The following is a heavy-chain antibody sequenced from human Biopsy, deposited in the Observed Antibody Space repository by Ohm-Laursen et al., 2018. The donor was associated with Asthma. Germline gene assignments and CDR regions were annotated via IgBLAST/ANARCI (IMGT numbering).Heavy chain of an antibody. V-gene: IGHV1-69*01. CDR1: GDSFSNYA. D-gene: IGHD5-12*01. CDR2: IIPIFGTA. J-gene: IGHJ6*02. CDR3: ARGYSGSDRIVYYYSGLEV. Sequence: SSVKVSCKASGDSFSNYAISWVRQAPGQGLEWMGGIIPIFGTANYAQKFQGRVTITADESTSTAYMELSSLSSEDTAVYYCARGYSGSDRIVYYYSGLEVWGQGTTVTV.